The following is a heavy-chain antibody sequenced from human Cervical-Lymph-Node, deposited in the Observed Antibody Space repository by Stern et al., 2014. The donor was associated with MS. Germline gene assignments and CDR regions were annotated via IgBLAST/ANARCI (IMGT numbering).Heavy chain of an antibody. V-gene: IGHV5-51*01. CDR3: ARHVQGFDY. CDR2: IYPYASDT. J-gene: IGHJ4*02. CDR1: GYSFTIYY. Sequence: VQLVQSGAEVKKPGASLKISCKLSGYSFTIYYIAWVRQMPGKGLGGMGFIYPYASDTHYSPSFQGKVTISADKSITTACLQWSSLRASDTAMYYCARHVQGFDYWGQGTLVTVSS.